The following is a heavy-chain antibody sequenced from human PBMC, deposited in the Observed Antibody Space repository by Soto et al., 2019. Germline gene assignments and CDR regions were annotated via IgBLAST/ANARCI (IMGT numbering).Heavy chain of an antibody. J-gene: IGHJ5*02. CDR2: IYYSGST. Sequence: SETLSLTCTVSGGSISSYYWSWIRQPPGKGLEWIGYIYYSGSTNYNPSLKSRVTISVDTSKNQFSLKLSSVTAADTAVYYCARSRWGYSIHNWFDPWGQGTLVTVAS. D-gene: IGHD4-4*01. CDR3: ARSRWGYSIHNWFDP. CDR1: GGSISSYY. V-gene: IGHV4-59*01.